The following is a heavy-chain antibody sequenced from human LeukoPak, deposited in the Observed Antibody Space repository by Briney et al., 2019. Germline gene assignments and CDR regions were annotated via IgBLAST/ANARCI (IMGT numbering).Heavy chain of an antibody. V-gene: IGHV3-30*04. Sequence: LPGGSLRLSCAASGFTFSSYAMHWVRQAPGKGLEWVAVISYDGSNKYYADSVKGRFTISRDNSKNTLYLQMNSLRAEDTAVYYCAASGWYGNWFDPWGQGTLVTVSS. CDR3: AASGWYGNWFDP. CDR2: ISYDGSNK. CDR1: GFTFSSYA. D-gene: IGHD6-19*01. J-gene: IGHJ5*02.